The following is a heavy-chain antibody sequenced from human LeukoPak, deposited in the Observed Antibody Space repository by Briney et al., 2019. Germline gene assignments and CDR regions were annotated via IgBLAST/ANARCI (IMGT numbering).Heavy chain of an antibody. Sequence: SVRVSCKASGGTFSRYAISWVRQTPGEGVEWMGGIIHIFGTANYAKNFPGTVTITTDESTSTAYMELSSLISDDTAVYYCATLSDIVVVPAAHHYYYYYMDVWGKGTTVTVSS. CDR2: IIHIFGTA. V-gene: IGHV1-69*05. J-gene: IGHJ6*03. D-gene: IGHD2-2*01. CDR3: ATLSDIVVVPAAHHYYYYYMDV. CDR1: GGTFSRYA.